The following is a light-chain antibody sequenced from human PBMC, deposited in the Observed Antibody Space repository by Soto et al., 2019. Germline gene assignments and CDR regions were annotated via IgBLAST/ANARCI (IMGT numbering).Light chain of an antibody. J-gene: IGKJ5*01. CDR1: QDIRKY. CDR2: DAS. V-gene: IGKV1-33*01. CDR3: QQYDNLPLI. Sequence: IPMTQSPSSLSASVGDRVTITCQATQDIRKYLNWYQQKPGKAPKLLLYDASSLETGVPSRFSGSGSGTDFTLTISSLQPEDFATYYCQQYDNLPLIFGQGTRLDIK.